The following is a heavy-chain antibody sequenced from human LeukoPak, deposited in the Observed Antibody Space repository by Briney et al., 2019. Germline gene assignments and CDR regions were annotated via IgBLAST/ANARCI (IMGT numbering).Heavy chain of an antibody. CDR1: EFTFSSYS. CDR2: ISSSSSTI. J-gene: IGHJ3*02. V-gene: IGHV3-48*01. Sequence: PGGSLRLSCAASEFTFSSYSMNWVRQAPGKGLEWVSYISSSSSTIYYADSVKGRFTISRDNSKNTLYLQMNSLRAEDTAVYYCAKDFVDAFDIWGQGTMVTVSS. CDR3: AKDFVDAFDI.